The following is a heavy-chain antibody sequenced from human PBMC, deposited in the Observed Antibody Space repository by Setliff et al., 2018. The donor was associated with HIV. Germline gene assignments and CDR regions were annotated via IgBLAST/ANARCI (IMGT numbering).Heavy chain of an antibody. V-gene: IGHV4-34*01. CDR1: GESLSGYS. CDR3: AREPSLPYYDSSDYYHVPQYYFDY. D-gene: IGHD3-22*01. Sequence: SETLSLTCGVYGESLSGYSWNWIRQPPGKGLEWIGEIDHGGSINYKPSLKSRVTISVDTSKNHFSLNLTSVTAADAAVYFCAREPSLPYYDSSDYYHVPQYYFDYWGQGTPVTVSS. J-gene: IGHJ4*02. CDR2: IDHGGSI.